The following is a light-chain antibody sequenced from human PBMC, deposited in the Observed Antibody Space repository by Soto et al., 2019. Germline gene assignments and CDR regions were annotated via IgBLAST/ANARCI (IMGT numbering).Light chain of an antibody. CDR1: QSVSSSY. Sequence: EIVLTQSPGTLSLSPGQRATLSCRASQSVSSSYLAWYQQKPGQAPRLLIYGASSRATGLPDRFSGSGSGTDFTLTISRLEPEDAAVYYCQQYGSSPPWTFGQGTKVDNK. CDR2: GAS. CDR3: QQYGSSPPWT. V-gene: IGKV3-20*01. J-gene: IGKJ1*01.